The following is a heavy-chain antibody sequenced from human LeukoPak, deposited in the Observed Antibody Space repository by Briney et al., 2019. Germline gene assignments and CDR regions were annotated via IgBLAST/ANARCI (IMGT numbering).Heavy chain of an antibody. D-gene: IGHD1-26*01. V-gene: IGHV3-74*01. CDR3: TRIKWDLTYFDY. CDR2: INVDGSSI. J-gene: IGHJ4*02. Sequence: GGSLRLSCAASGFTLNNYWMHWVRQAPGKGLVWVSRINVDGSSISYADSVKGRFTISRDNARNTLYLQMNSLRAEDTAVCYCTRIKWDLTYFDYWGQGTLVTASS. CDR1: GFTLNNYW.